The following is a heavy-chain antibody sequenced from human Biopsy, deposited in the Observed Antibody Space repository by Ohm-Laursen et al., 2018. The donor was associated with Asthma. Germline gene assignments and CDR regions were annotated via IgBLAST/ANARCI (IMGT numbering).Heavy chain of an antibody. CDR3: ARVFESSEWGPFYHFGLDV. Sequence: SLRLSCTASKFIFRNYAMHWVRQSPDKGLEWLAVISFDETDQFYADSVKGRFTVSRDNPNNTLYLQLNSLRPADTAIYYCARVFESSEWGPFYHFGLDVWGQGTTVAVSS. CDR1: KFIFRNYA. D-gene: IGHD6-25*01. V-gene: IGHV3-30*03. J-gene: IGHJ6*02. CDR2: ISFDETDQ.